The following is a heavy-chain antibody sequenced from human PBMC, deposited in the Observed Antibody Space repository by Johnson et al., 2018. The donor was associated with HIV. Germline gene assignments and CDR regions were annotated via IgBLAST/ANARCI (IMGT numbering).Heavy chain of an antibody. J-gene: IGHJ3*02. Sequence: QMLLVESGGGLVQPGRSLRLSCAASGFTFDDYDMDWVRQGPGKGLEWVASISYDGNYKSYADSGKGRITISRDNSNNTLSLQMNSLRAEDTALYYCAREAGSGSYSPWRPDAFDIWGQGTMVTVSS. CDR1: GFTFDDYD. V-gene: IGHV3-30*03. CDR3: AREAGSGSYSPWRPDAFDI. D-gene: IGHD3-10*01. CDR2: ISYDGNYK.